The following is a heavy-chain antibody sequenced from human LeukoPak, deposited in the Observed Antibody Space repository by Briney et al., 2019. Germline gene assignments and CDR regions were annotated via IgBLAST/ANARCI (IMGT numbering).Heavy chain of an antibody. V-gene: IGHV3-33*01. J-gene: IGHJ4*02. CDR1: RFTFSNYD. Sequence: GRSLRLSCAASRFTFSNYDMHWVRQAPGKGLEWVALIWYDGSNKFYADSLRGRFTISRDNSKNMLYLQMNSLTAEDTAVYYCARGRGSGWPDYFDHWGQGTLVTVPS. CDR2: IWYDGSNK. D-gene: IGHD6-19*01. CDR3: ARGRGSGWPDYFDH.